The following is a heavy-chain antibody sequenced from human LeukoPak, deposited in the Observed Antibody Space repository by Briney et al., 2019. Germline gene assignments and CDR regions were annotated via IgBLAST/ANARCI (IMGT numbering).Heavy chain of an antibody. CDR3: AKDPSGSYFPNWFDP. CDR1: GFTFSSYW. J-gene: IGHJ5*02. Sequence: PGGSLRLSCAASGFTFSSYWMHWVRQAPGKGLEWVSAISGSGGSTYYADSVKGRFTISRDNSKNTLYLQMNSLRAEDTAVYYCAKDPSGSYFPNWFDPWGQGTLVTVSS. D-gene: IGHD1-26*01. CDR2: ISGSGGST. V-gene: IGHV3-23*01.